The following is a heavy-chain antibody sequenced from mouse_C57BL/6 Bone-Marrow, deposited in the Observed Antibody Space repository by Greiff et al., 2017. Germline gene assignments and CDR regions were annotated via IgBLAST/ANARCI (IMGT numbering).Heavy chain of an antibody. CDR1: GFTIKDYY. CDR3: AGVCWVFDY. D-gene: IGHD2-10*02. Sequence: VQLKESGAELVKPGASVKLSCTASGFTIKDYYMHWVKQRPEQGLEWIGRIDPEDGETKYAPKFQGKATITADKSSNTACLQLSSLTSEDTAVSYCAGVCWVFDYWGRGTTLTVSS. J-gene: IGHJ2*01. V-gene: IGHV14-2*01. CDR2: IDPEDGET.